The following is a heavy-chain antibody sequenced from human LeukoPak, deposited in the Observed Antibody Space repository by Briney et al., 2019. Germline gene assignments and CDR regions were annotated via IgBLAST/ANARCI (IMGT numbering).Heavy chain of an antibody. V-gene: IGHV3-23*01. Sequence: PGGSLRLSCAASGFTFSSYAMSWVRQAPGKGLEWFSAISGSGGSTHYADSVKGRFTISRDNSKNTLYLQMNSLRAEDTAVYYCAKASSGLNHFDYWGQGTLVTVSS. D-gene: IGHD6-19*01. CDR1: GFTFSSYA. CDR3: AKASSGLNHFDY. CDR2: ISGSGGST. J-gene: IGHJ4*02.